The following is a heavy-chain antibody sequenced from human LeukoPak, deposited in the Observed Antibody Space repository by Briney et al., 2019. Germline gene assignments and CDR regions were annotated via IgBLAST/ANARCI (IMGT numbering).Heavy chain of an antibody. V-gene: IGHV3-48*03. D-gene: IGHD5-24*01. Sequence: GGSLRLSCAASGFTFSSYEMNWVRQAPGKGLEWVSYISSSGSTIYYADSVKGRFTISRDNAKNSLYLQMNSLRAEDTAVYYCARDRRGTIFDIWGQGTMVTVSS. CDR3: ARDRRGTIFDI. J-gene: IGHJ3*02. CDR1: GFTFSSYE. CDR2: ISSSGSTI.